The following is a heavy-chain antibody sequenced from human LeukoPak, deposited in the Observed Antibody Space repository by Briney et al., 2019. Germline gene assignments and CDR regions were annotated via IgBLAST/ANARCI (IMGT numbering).Heavy chain of an antibody. D-gene: IGHD4-17*01. Sequence: GSVKVSCKASGYTFTSYDINWVRQATGQGLEWMGWMNPNSGNTGYAQKFQGRVTMTRNTSISTAYMELSSLRSEDTAVYYCARGLYGDYLTDNWFDPWGQGTLVTVSS. CDR1: GYTFTSYD. CDR3: ARGLYGDYLTDNWFDP. V-gene: IGHV1-8*01. J-gene: IGHJ5*02. CDR2: MNPNSGNT.